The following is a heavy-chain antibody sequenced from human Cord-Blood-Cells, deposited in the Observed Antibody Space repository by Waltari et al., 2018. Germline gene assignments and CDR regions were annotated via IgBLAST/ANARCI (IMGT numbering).Heavy chain of an antibody. Sequence: QVQLVQSGAEVKKPGASVKVSCKASGYTFTSYYMHWVRQAPGQGLEWMGIINPSGGSTSYAQKFQGRVTMTRDTSTSTVYMELSSLRSEDTAVYYCARDYLVAARTLGENAFDIWGQGTMVTVSS. J-gene: IGHJ3*02. V-gene: IGHV1-46*01. CDR2: INPSGGST. CDR1: GYTFTSYY. D-gene: IGHD3-16*01. CDR3: ARDYLVAARTLGENAFDI.